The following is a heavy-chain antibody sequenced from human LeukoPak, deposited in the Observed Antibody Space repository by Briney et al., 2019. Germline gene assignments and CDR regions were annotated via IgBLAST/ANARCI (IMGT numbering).Heavy chain of an antibody. V-gene: IGHV3-15*01. CDR3: TTDIHLKYYDFWSGYPTIDY. Sequence: GGSLRLSCAASGFTFSNAWMSWVRQAPGKGLEWVGRIKSKTDGGTTDYAAPVKGRFTISRDDSKNTLYLQMNSLKTEDTAVYYCTTDIHLKYYDFWSGYPTIDYWGQGTLVTVSS. CDR2: IKSKTDGGTT. J-gene: IGHJ4*02. CDR1: GFTFSNAW. D-gene: IGHD3-3*01.